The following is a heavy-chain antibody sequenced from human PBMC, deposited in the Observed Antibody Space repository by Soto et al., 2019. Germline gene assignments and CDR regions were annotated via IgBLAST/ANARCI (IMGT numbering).Heavy chain of an antibody. J-gene: IGHJ3*02. V-gene: IGHV4-34*01. Sequence: SETLSLTCAVYGGSFSGYYWSWIRQPPGKGLEWIGEINHSGSTNYNPSLKSRVTISVDTSKNQFSLKLSSVTAADTAVYYCARGGDYGLSDAFDIWGQGTMVTVSS. CDR1: GGSFSGYY. CDR2: INHSGST. D-gene: IGHD4-17*01. CDR3: ARGGDYGLSDAFDI.